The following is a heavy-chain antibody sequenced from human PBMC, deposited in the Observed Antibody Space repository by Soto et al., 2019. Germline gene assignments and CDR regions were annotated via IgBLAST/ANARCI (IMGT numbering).Heavy chain of an antibody. V-gene: IGHV4-31*03. J-gene: IGHJ4*02. Sequence: QVQLRESGPGLVKPSQTLSLTCTVSGGSINSGGYYWNWIRQHPGKGLEWIGYMYYSGSTDYNPFLRSRVIISADTSENHFSLKLSSVTAANTAVYFCAGGYRQSGYSSSWVFDYWGQGTLVNVSS. D-gene: IGHD6-13*01. CDR3: AGGYRQSGYSSSWVFDY. CDR2: MYYSGST. CDR1: GGSINSGGYY.